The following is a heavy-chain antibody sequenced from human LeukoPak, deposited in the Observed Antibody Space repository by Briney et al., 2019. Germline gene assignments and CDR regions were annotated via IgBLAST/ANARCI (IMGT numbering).Heavy chain of an antibody. CDR3: AKRREGAFDY. J-gene: IGHJ4*02. V-gene: IGHV3-23*01. CDR2: ISGSGGST. D-gene: IGHD1-26*01. Sequence: GGSLRLSCAASGFTFSDYHMSWIRQAPGKGLEWVSAISGSGGSTYYADSVKGRFTISRDNSKNTLYLQMNSLRAEDTAKYYCAKRREGAFDYWGQGILVTVSS. CDR1: GFTFSDYH.